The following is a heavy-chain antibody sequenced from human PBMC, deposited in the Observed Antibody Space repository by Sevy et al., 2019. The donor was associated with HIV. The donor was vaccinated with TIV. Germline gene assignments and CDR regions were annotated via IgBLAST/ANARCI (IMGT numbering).Heavy chain of an antibody. CDR3: ARAGPFGDLVHFDR. CDR1: EFTFSRYW. Sequence: GGSLRLSCATSEFTFSRYWMTWVRQAPGKGLEWVVYINQDGSQKFYVDSVKGRFTISRDNSKNSLFLQMNSLRAEDYAVYYRARAGPFGDLVHFDRWGQGTLVTVSS. D-gene: IGHD2-21*01. J-gene: IGHJ4*02. V-gene: IGHV3-7*03. CDR2: INQDGSQK.